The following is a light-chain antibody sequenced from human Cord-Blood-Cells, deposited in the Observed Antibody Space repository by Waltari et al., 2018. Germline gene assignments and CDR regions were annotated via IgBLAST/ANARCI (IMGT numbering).Light chain of an antibody. CDR1: SSAVGSYNL. J-gene: IGLJ3*02. CDR3: CSYAGSSWV. Sequence: QSALTQPASVSGSPGQSITISCTGTSSAVGSYNLVSWYQQHPGKAPKLMIYEGSKRPSGVSYRFSGSKSGNTASLTISGLQAEDEADYYCCSYAGSSWVFGGGTKLTVL. V-gene: IGLV2-23*01. CDR2: EGS.